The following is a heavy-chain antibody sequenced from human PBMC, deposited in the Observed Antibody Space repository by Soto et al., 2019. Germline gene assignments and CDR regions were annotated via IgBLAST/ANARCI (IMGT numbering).Heavy chain of an antibody. CDR1: GYTFSSYS. J-gene: IGHJ6*03. CDR2: INSRSSTI. V-gene: IGHV3-48*04. Sequence: GGTLRISCAASGYTFSSYSLNWVRQAPGKGLEWVSYINSRSSTIYYADSVKGRITISRDNAKNSLYLQMNSLRAEDTAVYYCAIDSMAIPAYYMDVWGKGTPVTVS. D-gene: IGHD5-12*01. CDR3: AIDSMAIPAYYMDV.